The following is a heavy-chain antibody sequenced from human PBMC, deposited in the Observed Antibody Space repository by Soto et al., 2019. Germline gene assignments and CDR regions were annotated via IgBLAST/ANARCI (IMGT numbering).Heavy chain of an antibody. CDR2: IIPIFGTA. CDR3: ASTLRTWYYYGMDV. D-gene: IGHD1-1*01. V-gene: IGHV1-69*12. J-gene: IGHJ6*02. Sequence: QVQLVQSGAEVKKPGSSVKVSCKASGGTFSSYAISWVRQAPEQGLEWMGGIIPIFGTANYAQKFQGRVTITADESTSTAYMELSSLRSEDTAVYYCASTLRTWYYYGMDVWGQGTTVTVSS. CDR1: GGTFSSYA.